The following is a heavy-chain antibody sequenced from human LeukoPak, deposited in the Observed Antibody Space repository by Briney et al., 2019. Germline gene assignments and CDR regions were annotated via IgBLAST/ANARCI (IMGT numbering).Heavy chain of an antibody. CDR3: VRGSYGAYDY. D-gene: IGHD4-17*01. CDR2: ISSDSSYI. V-gene: IGHV3-21*01. J-gene: IGHJ4*02. CDR1: GFNFNTYT. Sequence: GGSLRLSCAASGFNFNTYTMNWVRQAPGKGLEWVSSISSDSSYIYYADAVHGRFTVSRDNAKYSLYLQMNSLRAEDTAVYYCVRGSYGAYDYWGQGALVTVSS.